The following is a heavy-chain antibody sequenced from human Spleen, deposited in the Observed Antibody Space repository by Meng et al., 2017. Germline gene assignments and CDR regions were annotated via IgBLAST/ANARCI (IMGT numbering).Heavy chain of an antibody. CDR1: GGSISTLGHY. J-gene: IGHJ5*02. Sequence: QPQLQESGPGLVKPSEAPSLTCSVSGGSISTLGHYWGWIRQSPGKGLEWIGSIGHSGFTYYTPSLKSQVAVSLDTSKSQFSLMLTSVTAADTAVYYCVRSSAWVRTGFDPWGQGTLVTVSS. V-gene: IGHV4-39*01. D-gene: IGHD6-19*01. CDR2: IGHSGFT. CDR3: VRSSAWVRTGFDP.